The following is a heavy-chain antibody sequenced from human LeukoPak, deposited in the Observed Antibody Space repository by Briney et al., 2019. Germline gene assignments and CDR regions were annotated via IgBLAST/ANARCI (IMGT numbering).Heavy chain of an antibody. V-gene: IGHV5-51*01. CDR2: IYPGDSDT. J-gene: IGHJ4*02. Sequence: GESLKISCKGSGYSFTSYWIGWVRQMPGKGLERMGIIYPGDSDTRYSPSFQGQVTISADKSISTAYLQWSSLKASDTAMYYCARQSYSSGWYTGYYFDYWGQGTLVTVSS. CDR1: GYSFTSYW. D-gene: IGHD6-19*01. CDR3: ARQSYSSGWYTGYYFDY.